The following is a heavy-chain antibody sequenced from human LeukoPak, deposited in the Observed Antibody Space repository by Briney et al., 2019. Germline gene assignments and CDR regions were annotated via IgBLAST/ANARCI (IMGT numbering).Heavy chain of an antibody. V-gene: IGHV1-46*01. CDR2: INPSGGST. J-gene: IGHJ5*02. CDR3: ARADNKLGVGFDP. Sequence: ASVKVSCKSSGYTFTSYYMYWVRQAPGQGLEWMGIINPSGGSTSNAQKFQGRVTMTRDTSTSTVYMEVSSLRSEGTAVYYCARADNKLGVGFDPWGQGTLVTVSS. D-gene: IGHD7-27*01. CDR1: GYTFTSYY.